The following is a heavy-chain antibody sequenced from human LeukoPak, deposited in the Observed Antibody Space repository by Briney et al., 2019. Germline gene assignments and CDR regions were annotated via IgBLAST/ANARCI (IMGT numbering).Heavy chain of an antibody. CDR1: GGSISSYY. J-gene: IGHJ4*02. CDR3: ARAEIIRGYSYSCVEY. Sequence: SETLSLTCTVSGGSISSYYWSWIRQPAGKGLEWIGRIYTSGSTNYNPSLKSRVTMSVDTSKNQFSLKLSSVTAADTAVYYCARAEIIRGYSYSCVEYWGQGTLVTVSS. V-gene: IGHV4-4*07. CDR2: IYTSGST. D-gene: IGHD5-18*01.